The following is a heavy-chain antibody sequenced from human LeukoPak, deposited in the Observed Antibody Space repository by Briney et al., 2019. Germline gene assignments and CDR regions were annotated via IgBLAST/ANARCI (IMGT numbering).Heavy chain of an antibody. J-gene: IGHJ5*02. V-gene: IGHV3-48*01. Sequence: PGGSLRLSCAASGFTFSDYTMNWVRQAPGKGLEWISYISIGSDTIYYAGSVEGRFTISRDNARNSLYLQMNSLRAEDTAVYYCARGPPLFDPWGQGVLVTVSS. CDR1: GFTFSDYT. CDR2: ISIGSDTI. CDR3: ARGPPLFDP.